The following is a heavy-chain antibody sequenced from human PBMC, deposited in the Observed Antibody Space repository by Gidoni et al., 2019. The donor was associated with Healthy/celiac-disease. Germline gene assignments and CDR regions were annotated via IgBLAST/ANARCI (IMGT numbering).Heavy chain of an antibody. CDR2: ISWNSGSI. Sequence: EVQLVESGGGLVQPGRSLRLSCAASGFTFDDYAMHWVRQAPGKGLEWVSGISWNSGSIGYADSVKGRFTISRDNAKNSLYLQMNSLRAEDTALYYCAKDMGGHTVTTSWGMDVWGQGTTVTVSS. J-gene: IGHJ6*02. D-gene: IGHD4-17*01. V-gene: IGHV3-9*01. CDR1: GFTFDDYA. CDR3: AKDMGGHTVTTSWGMDV.